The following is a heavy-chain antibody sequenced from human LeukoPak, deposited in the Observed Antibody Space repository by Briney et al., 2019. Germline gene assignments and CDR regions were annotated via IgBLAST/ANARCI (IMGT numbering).Heavy chain of an antibody. CDR1: GGTFSSYA. CDR2: IIPMFDTP. CDR3: ARGAGDLGY. V-gene: IGHV1-69*05. D-gene: IGHD7-27*01. J-gene: IGHJ4*02. Sequence: ASVKVSCKASGGTFSSYAISWVRQAPGQGLEWMGGIIPMFDTPNYAQKFQGRVTITTDKSTSTAYMELSSLRSEDTAMYYCARGAGDLGYWGQGTLVTVSS.